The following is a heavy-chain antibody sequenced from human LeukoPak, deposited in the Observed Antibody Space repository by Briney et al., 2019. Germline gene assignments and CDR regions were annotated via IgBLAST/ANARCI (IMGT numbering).Heavy chain of an antibody. D-gene: IGHD4-11*01. Sequence: SQTLSLTCTVSGGPISSGSYYWSWIRQPAGKGLEWIGHIYPSGSTNYNPSLKSRVTISIDTSRNQFSLNLNSVTAADTAVYYCAREYSNPLRYFDYWGQGTLVTVS. V-gene: IGHV4-61*09. CDR1: GGPISSGSYY. CDR3: AREYSNPLRYFDY. J-gene: IGHJ4*02. CDR2: IYPSGST.